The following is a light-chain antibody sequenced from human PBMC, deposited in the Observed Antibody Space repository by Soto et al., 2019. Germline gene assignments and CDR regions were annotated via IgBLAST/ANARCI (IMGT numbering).Light chain of an antibody. CDR2: EVS. Sequence: QSALTQPASMSGSPGQSITISCPGTSSDVGGYNYVSWYQRHPGKAPKLMIYEVSNRPSGVSNRFSGSKSGNTASLTISGLQAEDEADYYCSSSTINNTVLFGGGTKLTVL. CDR1: SSDVGGYNY. J-gene: IGLJ2*01. V-gene: IGLV2-14*01. CDR3: SSSTINNTVL.